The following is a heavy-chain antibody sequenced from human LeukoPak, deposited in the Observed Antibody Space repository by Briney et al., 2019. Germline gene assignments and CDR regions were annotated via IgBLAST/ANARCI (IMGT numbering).Heavy chain of an antibody. CDR3: ARDAEVRGAPRWYNWFDP. J-gene: IGHJ5*02. V-gene: IGHV1-69*13. Sequence: ASVKVSCKASGYTFTSYYMHWVRQAPGQGLEWMGGIIPIFGTANYAQKFQGRVTITADESTSTAYMELSSLRSEDTAVYYCARDAEVRGAPRWYNWFDPWGQGTLVTVSS. CDR2: IIPIFGTA. D-gene: IGHD3-10*01. CDR1: GYTFTSYY.